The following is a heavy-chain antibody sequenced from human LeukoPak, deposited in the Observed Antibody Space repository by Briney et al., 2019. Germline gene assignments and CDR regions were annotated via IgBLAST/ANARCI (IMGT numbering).Heavy chain of an antibody. D-gene: IGHD5-18*01. CDR2: ISGSGGST. CDR1: GFTFSSYA. V-gene: IGHV3-23*01. CDR3: ARVMGGVDTAMVTS. J-gene: IGHJ4*02. Sequence: GGSLRLSCAASGFTFSSYAMSWVRQAPGKGLEWVSAISGSGGSTYYADSVKGRFTISRDNAKNSLYLQMNSLRAEDTAVYYCARVMGGVDTAMVTSWGQGTLVTVSS.